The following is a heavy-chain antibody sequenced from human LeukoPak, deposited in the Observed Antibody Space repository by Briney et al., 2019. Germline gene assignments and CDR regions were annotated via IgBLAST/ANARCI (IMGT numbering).Heavy chain of an antibody. Sequence: SETLSLTCTVSSGSISSYYWSWIRQPPGKGLEWIGYIYYSGSTNYNPSLKSRVTISVDTSKNQFSLKLSSVTAADTAVYYCATIFGVGSHDYWGQGTLVTVSS. CDR1: SGSISSYY. D-gene: IGHD3-3*01. V-gene: IGHV4-59*01. CDR2: IYYSGST. CDR3: ATIFGVGSHDY. J-gene: IGHJ4*02.